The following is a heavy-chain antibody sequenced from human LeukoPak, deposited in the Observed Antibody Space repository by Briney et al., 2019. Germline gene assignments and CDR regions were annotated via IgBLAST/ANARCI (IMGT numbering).Heavy chain of an antibody. D-gene: IGHD5-18*01. Sequence: SQTLSLTCTVSGGSISSGDYYWSWIRQPPGKGLEWIGYIYYSGSTYYNPSLKSRVTISVDTSKNQFSLKLSSVTAADTAVYYCARESLGYSYGTRSYTFDYWGQGTLVTVSS. J-gene: IGHJ4*02. CDR2: IYYSGST. CDR3: ARESLGYSYGTRSYTFDY. CDR1: GGSISSGDYY. V-gene: IGHV4-30-4*01.